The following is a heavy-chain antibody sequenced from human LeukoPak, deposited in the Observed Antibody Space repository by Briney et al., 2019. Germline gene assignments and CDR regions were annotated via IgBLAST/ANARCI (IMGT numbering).Heavy chain of an antibody. D-gene: IGHD6-19*01. CDR2: LYTGGTT. J-gene: IGHJ4*02. CDR1: GFTVNSNF. CDR3: VRSSAPVAGIFDS. V-gene: IGHV3-53*01. Sequence: GGSLRLSCAASGFTVNSNFMSWVRQVPGKGPEWVSVLYTGGTTFYADSVRGRFTISRDDSKNTLYLQMNSLRADDTAMYYCVRSSAPVAGIFDSWGQGTLVTVSS.